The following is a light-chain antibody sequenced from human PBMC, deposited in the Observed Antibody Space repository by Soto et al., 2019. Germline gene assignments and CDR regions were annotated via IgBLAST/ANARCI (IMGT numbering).Light chain of an antibody. J-gene: IGKJ4*01. V-gene: IGKV3-15*01. CDR2: VAS. Sequence: EIVMTQSPATLSVSPGERATLSCRASESVSTNLAWYQQKPGQAPRLLIYVASARATGIPVRFSGSGSGTEFTLTVSSLQSEDFAVYYCQQYNSWSLTFGGGTKVEIK. CDR3: QQYNSWSLT. CDR1: ESVSTN.